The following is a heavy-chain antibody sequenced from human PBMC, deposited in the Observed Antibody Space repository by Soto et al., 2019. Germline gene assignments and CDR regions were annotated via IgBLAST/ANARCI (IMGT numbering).Heavy chain of an antibody. CDR2: IVVGSGNT. CDR3: AADRALPYPHHLFIGV. D-gene: IGHD2-15*01. V-gene: IGHV1-58*01. J-gene: IGHJ6*02. CDR1: GFTFTSSA. Sequence: QMQLVQSGPEVKKPGTSVKVSCKASGFTFTSSAVQWVRQARGQRLEWIGWIVVGSGNTNYAQKFQERVTITRDIYTSTACMELSSLGSEATAVYYCAADRALPYPHHLFIGVWGQGTTVIVSS.